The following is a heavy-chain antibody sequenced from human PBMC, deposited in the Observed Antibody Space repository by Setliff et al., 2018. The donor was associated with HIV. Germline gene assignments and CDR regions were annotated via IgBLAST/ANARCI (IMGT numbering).Heavy chain of an antibody. CDR2: IYFTGSS. Sequence: LSLTCTVSGGSISTYYWSWIRQPPGKGLEWIGSIYFTGSSDNNPSLKSRVTLSVDTSKHQFSLKPSSVTAADTAVYYCARGFGSLDPWGKGTLVTVSS. CDR3: ARGFGSLDP. V-gene: IGHV4-59*08. CDR1: GGSISTYY. D-gene: IGHD1-26*01. J-gene: IGHJ5*02.